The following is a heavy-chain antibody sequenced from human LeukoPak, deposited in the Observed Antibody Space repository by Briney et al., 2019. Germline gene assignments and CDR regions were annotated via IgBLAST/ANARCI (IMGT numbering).Heavy chain of an antibody. Sequence: SETLSLTCTVSGGSFSRGGYYWSWIRQHPGKGLEWIGYIFYSGTTYYNPSLKSRVIISVDASKNQFSLRLSSVTAADTAVYYCARDLGGLGKIDYWGQGTLVTVSS. J-gene: IGHJ4*02. D-gene: IGHD7-27*01. CDR2: IFYSGTT. CDR3: ARDLGGLGKIDY. CDR1: GGSFSRGGYY. V-gene: IGHV4-31*03.